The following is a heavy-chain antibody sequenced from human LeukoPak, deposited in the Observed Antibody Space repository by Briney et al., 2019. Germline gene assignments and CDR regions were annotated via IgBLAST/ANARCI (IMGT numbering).Heavy chain of an antibody. CDR3: AREYSTGTFDY. Sequence: SETLSLTCAVYGGSFSGYYWSWIRQPPGKGLEWIGEINHSGSTNYNPSLKSRVTISVDTSKNQFSLKLSSVTAADTAVYYCAREYSTGTFDYWGQGTLVTVS. CDR1: GGSFSGYY. D-gene: IGHD6-25*01. CDR2: INHSGST. V-gene: IGHV4-34*01. J-gene: IGHJ4*02.